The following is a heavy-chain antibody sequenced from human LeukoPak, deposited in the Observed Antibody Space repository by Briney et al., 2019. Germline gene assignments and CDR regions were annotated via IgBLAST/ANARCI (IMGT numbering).Heavy chain of an antibody. Sequence: ASVKVSCKASGYTFTNHAMNWMRQAPGQGLEWMGWINTNTGNPTYAQGFTGRFVFSLDTSVSTAYLQISSLKAEDTAVYYCASFNASGWWAFDIWGQGTMVTVSS. CDR3: ASFNASGWWAFDI. J-gene: IGHJ3*02. V-gene: IGHV7-4-1*02. CDR1: GYTFTNHA. D-gene: IGHD6-19*01. CDR2: INTNTGNP.